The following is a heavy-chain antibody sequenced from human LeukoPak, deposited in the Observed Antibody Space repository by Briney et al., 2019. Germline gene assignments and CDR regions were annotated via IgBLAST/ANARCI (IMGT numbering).Heavy chain of an antibody. D-gene: IGHD3-10*01. CDR3: AREFRDAFDV. V-gene: IGHV3-53*01. J-gene: IGHJ3*01. CDR2: LDTGGAT. CDR1: GFTVRSHF. Sequence: GGSLRLSCAVSGFTVRSHFMAWVRQAPGKGLEWVSVLDTGGATHYADSVKGRFTISRDNTWNTLFLQMNSLRDEDTAVYYCAREFRDAFDVWGQGTRVTVSS.